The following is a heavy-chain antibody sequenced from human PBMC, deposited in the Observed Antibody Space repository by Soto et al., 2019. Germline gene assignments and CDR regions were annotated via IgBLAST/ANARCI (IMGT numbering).Heavy chain of an antibody. Sequence: PSETLSLTCTVSGGSVNSGSHYWSWIRQSPGRGLEWIGYIYYNGGTNNNPSLKSRVTISVDKSKNQFSLRLSSVTAADTAVYYCARDLGSQPVVVVAATTLYNWFDPWGQGTLVTVSS. CDR1: GGSVNSGSHY. CDR2: IYYNGGT. V-gene: IGHV4-61*01. CDR3: ARDLGSQPVVVVAATTLYNWFDP. D-gene: IGHD2-15*01. J-gene: IGHJ5*02.